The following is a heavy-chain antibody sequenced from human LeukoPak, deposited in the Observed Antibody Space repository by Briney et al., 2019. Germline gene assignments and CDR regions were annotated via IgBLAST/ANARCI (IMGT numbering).Heavy chain of an antibody. CDR1: GGTFSSYA. CDR2: IIPIFGTA. J-gene: IGHJ4*02. CDR3: ARGERELLSMNYFDY. D-gene: IGHD1-26*01. Sequence: SVKVSCKASGGTFSSYAISWVRQAPGQGLEWMGGIIPIFGTANYAQKFQGRVTITADESTSTAYMELSSLRSEDTAVYYCARGERELLSMNYFDYWGQGTLVTVSS. V-gene: IGHV1-69*13.